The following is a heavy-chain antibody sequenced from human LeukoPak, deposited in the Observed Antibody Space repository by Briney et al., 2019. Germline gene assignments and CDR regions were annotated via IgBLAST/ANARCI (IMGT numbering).Heavy chain of an antibody. CDR1: GFTFSSYA. J-gene: IGHJ4*02. CDR3: ARDLGVNCY. V-gene: IGHV3-23*01. D-gene: IGHD1-20*01. CDR2: ISGSGGST. Sequence: GGSLRLSCAASGFTFSSYAMSWVRQAPGKGLEWVSAISGSGGSTYYADSVKGRFTISRDNAKNSLYLQMNSLRAEDTAVYYCARDLGVNCYWGQGTLVTVSS.